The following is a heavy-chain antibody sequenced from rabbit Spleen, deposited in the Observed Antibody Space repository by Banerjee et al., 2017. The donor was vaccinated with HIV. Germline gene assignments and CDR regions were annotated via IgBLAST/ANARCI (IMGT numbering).Heavy chain of an antibody. CDR3: ARDGVGGSYFAL. V-gene: IGHV1S40*01. Sequence: QQLEESGGGLVKPGASLTLTCTASGVSFSFSSYMCWVRQAPGKGLEWIACIEVGSSDFSYFATWAKGRFTISRPSSTTVTLQVTRLTVADTATYFCARDGVGGSYFALWGPGTLVTVS. CDR1: GVSFSFSSY. D-gene: IGHD8-1*01. CDR2: IEVGSSDFS. J-gene: IGHJ4*01.